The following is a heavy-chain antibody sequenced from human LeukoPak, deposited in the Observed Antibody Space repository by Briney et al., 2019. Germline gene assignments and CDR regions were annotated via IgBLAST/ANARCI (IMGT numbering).Heavy chain of an antibody. D-gene: IGHD6-13*01. J-gene: IGHJ4*02. V-gene: IGHV4-59*08. CDR2: IYYSGSS. CDR3: ARHDMDVAGAGLDYFDN. Sequence: ADTLSLTCTVSGCSLSRYYLRWVRQPPGQGLGWIGYIYYSGSSNYNPYLKSRVTISVNTTNIQLSLKLLSVTAADTAVYYCARHDMDVAGAGLDYFDNWGQGTLVTVSS. CDR1: GCSLSRYY.